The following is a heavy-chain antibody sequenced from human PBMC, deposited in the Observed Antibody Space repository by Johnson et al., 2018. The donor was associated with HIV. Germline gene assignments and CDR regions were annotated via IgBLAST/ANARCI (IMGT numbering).Heavy chain of an antibody. CDR3: AGDQVYCTGGVCDDVGAFGALDI. Sequence: QVQLVESGGGVVQPGRSLRLSCAASGFTFSSYAMHWVRQAPGKGLEWVAVISYEGSNKYYVESVKGRFSISRDNSKNTLYLQMNSLRAEDTAVYYCAGDQVYCTGGVCDDVGAFGALDIWGQGTMVTVSS. V-gene: IGHV3-30*04. J-gene: IGHJ3*02. CDR1: GFTFSSYA. D-gene: IGHD2-8*02. CDR2: ISYEGSNK.